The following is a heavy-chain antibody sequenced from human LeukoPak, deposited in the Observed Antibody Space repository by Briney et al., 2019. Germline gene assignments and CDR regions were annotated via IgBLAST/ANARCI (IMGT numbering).Heavy chain of an antibody. CDR1: GGSISSSSYY. CDR2: IYYSGST. J-gene: IGHJ2*01. D-gene: IGHD1-26*01. V-gene: IGHV4-39*07. CDR3: ARGSIVGATPHDL. Sequence: PSETLSLTCTVSGGSISSSSYYWGWIRQPPGKGLEWIGSIYYSGSTYYNPSLKSRVTISVDTSKNQFSLKLSSVTAADTAVYYCARGSIVGATPHDLWGRGTLVTVSS.